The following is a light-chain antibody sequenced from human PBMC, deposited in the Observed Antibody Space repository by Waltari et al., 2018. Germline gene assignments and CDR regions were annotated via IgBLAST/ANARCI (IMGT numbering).Light chain of an antibody. CDR2: EVS. CDR1: SRDGGRYKL. Sequence: QSALTQPASGAGSPGQATTIPCTGTSRDGGRYKLVPWYQQHPGKAPKLMIYEVSKRPSGVSNRFSGSKSGNTASLTISGLQAEDEADYYCCSYAGSSTLVFGGGTKLTVL. J-gene: IGLJ2*01. CDR3: CSYAGSSTLV. V-gene: IGLV2-23*02.